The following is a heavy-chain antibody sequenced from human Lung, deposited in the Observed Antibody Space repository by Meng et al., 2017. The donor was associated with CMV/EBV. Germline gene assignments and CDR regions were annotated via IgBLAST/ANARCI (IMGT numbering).Heavy chain of an antibody. Sequence: ASXXVSXKASGYTFTSYGTSWVRQAPGQGLEWMGWISAYNGNTNYAQKLQGRVTMTTDTSTSTAYMELRSLRSDDTAVYYCARGIVIAVAGTGVDYWGQGXLVTVSS. CDR1: GYTFTSYG. CDR3: ARGIVIAVAGTGVDY. CDR2: ISAYNGNT. D-gene: IGHD6-19*01. V-gene: IGHV1-18*01. J-gene: IGHJ4*02.